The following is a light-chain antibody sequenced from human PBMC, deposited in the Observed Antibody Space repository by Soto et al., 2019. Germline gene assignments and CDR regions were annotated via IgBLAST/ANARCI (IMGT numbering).Light chain of an antibody. J-gene: IGKJ2*01. CDR1: QNIYSN. CDR3: QQFGTSPMFT. Sequence: EIVLTQSPGALLLSPGDRATLSCRASQNIYSNVSWYQQRPGQAPRLLIFGASSRATGVPDRFSGSGSGTDFTLTIRRLEPEDFAVYYCQQFGTSPMFTFGQGTTGDIK. CDR2: GAS. V-gene: IGKV3-20*01.